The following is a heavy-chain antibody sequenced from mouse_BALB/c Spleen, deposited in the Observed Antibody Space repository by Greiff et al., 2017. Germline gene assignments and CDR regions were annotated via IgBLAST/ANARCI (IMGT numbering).Heavy chain of an antibody. Sequence: VKVVESGGGLVQPKGSLKLSCSASGFTFNTYAMNWVRQAPGKGLEWVARIRSKSNNYATYYADSVKDRFTISRDDSQSMLYLQMNNLKTEDTAMYYCVRHGNYAMDYWGQGTSVTVSS. V-gene: IGHV10-1*02. D-gene: IGHD2-1*01. CDR3: VRHGNYAMDY. CDR2: IRSKSNNYAT. CDR1: GFTFNTYA. J-gene: IGHJ4*01.